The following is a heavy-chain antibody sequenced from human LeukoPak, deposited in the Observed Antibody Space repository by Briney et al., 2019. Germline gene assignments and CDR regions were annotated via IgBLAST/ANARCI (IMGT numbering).Heavy chain of an antibody. V-gene: IGHV3-15*01. CDR3: TTLSSGWYDVDY. CDR2: IKSKTEGGTT. J-gene: IGHJ4*02. Sequence: GGSLRLSCAASGFTFSNAWMSWVRQAPGKGLEWVGRIKSKTEGGTTDYAAPVKGRFTISRDDSKNTLYLQMNSLKTEDTAVYYCTTLSSGWYDVDYRGQGTLVTVSS. CDR1: GFTFSNAW. D-gene: IGHD6-19*01.